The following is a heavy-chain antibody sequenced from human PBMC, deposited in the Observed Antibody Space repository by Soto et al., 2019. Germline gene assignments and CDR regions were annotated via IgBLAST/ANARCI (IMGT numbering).Heavy chain of an antibody. V-gene: IGHV1-2*04. J-gene: IGHJ3*02. D-gene: IGHD6-6*01. Sequence: ASVKVSCKASGYTFTGYYMHWVRQAPGQGLEWMGWINPNSGGTNYAQKFQGWVTMTRDTSISTAYMELGRLRSDDTAVYYCARVGIAARAGAFDIWGQGTMVTVAS. CDR1: GYTFTGYY. CDR2: INPNSGGT. CDR3: ARVGIAARAGAFDI.